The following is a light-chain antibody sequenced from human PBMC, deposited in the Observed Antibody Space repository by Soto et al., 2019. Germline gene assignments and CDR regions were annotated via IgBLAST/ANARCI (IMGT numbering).Light chain of an antibody. CDR2: AHI. J-gene: IGLJ1*01. CDR3: AVWDDGLNGYV. Sequence: QSVLTQPASASGTPGQTVTISCSGRRSNVGPNIVICCQQLPGAAPQHLIYAHIQRPSAVPDRFSGSTSGTSASLAISGRQSADEADYYCAVWDDGLNGYVFGTGTKVTVL. CDR1: RSNVGPNI. V-gene: IGLV1-44*01.